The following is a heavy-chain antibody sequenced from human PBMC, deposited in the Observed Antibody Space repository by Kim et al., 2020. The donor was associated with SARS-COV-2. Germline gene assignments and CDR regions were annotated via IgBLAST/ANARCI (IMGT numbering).Heavy chain of an antibody. D-gene: IGHD6-6*01. CDR3: ARIRGSSSHYYYYGMDG. CDR2: IDWDDDK. V-gene: IGHV2-70*11. Sequence: SGPTLVNPTQTLTLTCPFSGFSLSTSEMCVSWILQPPGNALQWLARIDWDDDKYYSTSLKTRLTISKDTSKNQVVLTMTNMDPVDTATYYCARIRGSSSHYYYYGMDGWGQGTTVTVSS. CDR1: GFSLSTSEMC. J-gene: IGHJ6*02.